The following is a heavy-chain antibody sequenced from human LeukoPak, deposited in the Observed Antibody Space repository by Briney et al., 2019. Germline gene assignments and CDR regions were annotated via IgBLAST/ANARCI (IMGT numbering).Heavy chain of an antibody. CDR3: AXXXXXSGSYRSPTYNWFDP. Sequence: SETLSLTCTVSGGSISNYYWSWIRQPPGKGLEWIGSIYYSGSTYYNPSLKSRVTISVDTSKNQFSLKLSSVTAADTAVYYCAXXXXXSGSYRSPTYNWFDPWGQGTLVTVSS. CDR1: GGSISNYY. V-gene: IGHV4-39*07. CDR2: IYYSGST. D-gene: IGHD3-10*01. J-gene: IGHJ5*02.